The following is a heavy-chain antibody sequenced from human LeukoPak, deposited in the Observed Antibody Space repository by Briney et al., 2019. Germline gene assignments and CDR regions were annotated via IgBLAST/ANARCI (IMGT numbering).Heavy chain of an antibody. Sequence: GGSLRLSCAASGLSFDDYAMHWVRQAPGKGLEWVSCISWNSGSIGYADSVKGRFTISRDNAKNSLYLQMNSLRAEDTALYYCAKGPYDSSGYYFDYWGQGTLVTVSS. CDR3: AKGPYDSSGYYFDY. D-gene: IGHD3-22*01. V-gene: IGHV3-9*01. J-gene: IGHJ4*02. CDR1: GLSFDDYA. CDR2: ISWNSGSI.